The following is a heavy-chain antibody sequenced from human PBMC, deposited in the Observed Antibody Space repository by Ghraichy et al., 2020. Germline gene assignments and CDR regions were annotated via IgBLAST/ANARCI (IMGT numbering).Heavy chain of an antibody. Sequence: SETLSLTCTVSGTSIRAYFWSWIRQPPEKGLEWIGDIFYSGGASYNPSLKSRVTISIDASNNQFSLNLTSVTAADTAVYYCARMGGYKAPLWYWSQGTLVAVSS. V-gene: IGHV4-59*01. D-gene: IGHD3-10*01. CDR1: GTSIRAYF. J-gene: IGHJ4*02. CDR2: IFYSGGA. CDR3: ARMGGYKAPLWY.